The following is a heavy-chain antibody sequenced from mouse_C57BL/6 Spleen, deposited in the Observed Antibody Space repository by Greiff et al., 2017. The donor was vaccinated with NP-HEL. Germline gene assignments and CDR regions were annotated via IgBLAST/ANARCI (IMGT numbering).Heavy chain of an antibody. D-gene: IGHD1-1*01. CDR2: IHPNSGST. V-gene: IGHV1-64*01. CDR3: ASSGAYYCGIKGY. CDR1: GYTFTSYW. J-gene: IGHJ2*01. Sequence: QVQLQQPWAELVKPGASVKLSCKASGYTFTSYWMHWVKQRPGQGLEWIGMIHPNSGSTNYNEKFKSKATLTVDKSSSTAYMQLSSLTSEDSAVYYCASSGAYYCGIKGYWGQGTTLTVSS.